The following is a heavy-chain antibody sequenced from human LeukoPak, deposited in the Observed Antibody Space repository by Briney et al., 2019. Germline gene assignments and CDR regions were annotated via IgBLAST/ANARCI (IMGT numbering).Heavy chain of an antibody. V-gene: IGHV3-53*01. Sequence: VIYGGGTRYYTDSVKGRFTISRDSSKNTVYLQMNSLRAEDTAVYFCAKLTDFWGRGTLVTVSS. CDR3: AKLTDF. CDR2: IYGGGTR. J-gene: IGHJ2*01. D-gene: IGHD3-9*01.